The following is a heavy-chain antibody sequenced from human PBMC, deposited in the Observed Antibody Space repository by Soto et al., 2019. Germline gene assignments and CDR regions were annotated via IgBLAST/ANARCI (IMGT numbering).Heavy chain of an antibody. J-gene: IGHJ5*02. Sequence: PSETLSLTCAVSGGSISSGGYSWSWIRQPPGKGLEWIGYIYHSGSTYYNPSLKSRVTISVDRSKNQFSLKLSSVTAADTAVYYCARGIYCSSTSCRLGFDHWGQGTLVTVSS. CDR3: ARGIYCSSTSCRLGFDH. CDR2: IYHSGST. V-gene: IGHV4-30-2*01. D-gene: IGHD2-2*01. CDR1: GGSISSGGYS.